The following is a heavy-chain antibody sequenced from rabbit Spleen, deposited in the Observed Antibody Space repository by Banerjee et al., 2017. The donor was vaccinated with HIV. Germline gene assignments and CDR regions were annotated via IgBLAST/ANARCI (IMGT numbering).Heavy chain of an antibody. CDR1: GFSFSSSYD. V-gene: IGHV1S45*01. CDR3: ARGSAAMTMLITGYYLGL. D-gene: IGHD2-1*01. J-gene: IGHJ4*01. Sequence: QEQLVESGGGLVKPGASLTLTCTASGFSFSSSYDMCWVRQAPGKGLEWIGCGYPDAIGSTAYASWAKGRFTISKTSSTTVTLQMTSLTAADTATYFCARGSAAMTMLITGYYLGLWGPGTLVTVS. CDR2: GYPDAIGST.